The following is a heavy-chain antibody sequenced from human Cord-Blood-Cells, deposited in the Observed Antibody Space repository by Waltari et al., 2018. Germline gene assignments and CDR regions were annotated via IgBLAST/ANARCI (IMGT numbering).Heavy chain of an antibody. J-gene: IGHJ4*02. CDR1: GGSFSGYY. CDR2: INHSGST. Sequence: QVQLQQWGAGLLKPSETLSLTCAVYGGSFSGYYWSWIRQPPGKGLEWIGEINHSGSTNYHPSRKSRVTISVDTSKNQFSLKLSSVTAADTAVYYCARGLGYGGNFDYWGQGTLVTVSS. V-gene: IGHV4-34*01. D-gene: IGHD4-17*01. CDR3: ARGLGYGGNFDY.